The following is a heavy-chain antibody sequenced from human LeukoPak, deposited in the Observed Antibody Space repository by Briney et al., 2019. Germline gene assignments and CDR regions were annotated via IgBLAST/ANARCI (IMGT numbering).Heavy chain of an antibody. CDR1: GGSISSDY. CDR2: VYYSGIT. CDR3: ARLLGWSGPINWFDP. V-gene: IGHV4-59*08. J-gene: IGHJ5*02. D-gene: IGHD3-3*01. Sequence: SETLSLTCTVSGGSISSDYWSWIRQPPGKGLAWIGYVYYSGITNYNPSLKSRVTISVGTSKNHFSLKLTSVTAADTAVYYCARLLGWSGPINWFDPWGRGTLVTVSS.